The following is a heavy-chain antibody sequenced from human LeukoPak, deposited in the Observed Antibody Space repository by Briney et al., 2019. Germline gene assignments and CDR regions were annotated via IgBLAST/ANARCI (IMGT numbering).Heavy chain of an antibody. CDR1: GYSISSCYY. V-gene: IGHV4-38-2*01. CDR3: ARVSGHSYGYGYH. J-gene: IGHJ5*02. D-gene: IGHD5-18*01. Sequence: SETLSLTCAVSGYSISSCYYWGWIRQPPGKGLEWIVSVYYRVRTYYNPSLKSRVTISVDTSKNQFSLKLSSVTAADTAVYYCARVSGHSYGYGYHWGQGTLVTVAS. CDR2: VYYRVRT.